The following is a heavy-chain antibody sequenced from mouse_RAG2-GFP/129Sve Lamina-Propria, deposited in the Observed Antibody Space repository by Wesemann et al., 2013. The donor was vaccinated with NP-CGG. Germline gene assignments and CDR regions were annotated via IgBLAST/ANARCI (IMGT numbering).Heavy chain of an antibody. CDR3: ARAPYGDYEGFAY. J-gene: IGHJ3*01. D-gene: IGHD2-13*01. Sequence: EVKLEESGGGLVQPGGSMKLSCAASGFTFSDAWMDWVRQSPEKGLEWVAEIRNKANNHATYYAESVKGRFTISRDNSQSILYLQMNALRAEDSATYYCARAPYGDYEGFAYWGQGTLVTVSA. CDR1: GFTFSDAW. CDR2: IRNKANNHAT. V-gene: IGHV6-6*01.